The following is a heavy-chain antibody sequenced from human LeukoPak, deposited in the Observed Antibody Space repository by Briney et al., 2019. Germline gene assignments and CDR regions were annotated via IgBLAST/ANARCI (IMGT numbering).Heavy chain of an antibody. J-gene: IGHJ4*02. V-gene: IGHV1-18*01. CDR1: GYTFTSYG. D-gene: IGHD6-19*01. CDR3: ARAYSSGWPLPYFDY. Sequence: ASVKVSCKASGYTFTSYGISWVRPAPGQGLEWIGWISAYNGNTNYAQKLQGRVTMTTDTSTSTAYMELRSLRSDDTAVYYCARAYSSGWPLPYFDYWGQGTLVTVSS. CDR2: ISAYNGNT.